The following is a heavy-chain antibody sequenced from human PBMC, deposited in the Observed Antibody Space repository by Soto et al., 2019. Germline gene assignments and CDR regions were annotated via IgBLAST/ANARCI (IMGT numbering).Heavy chain of an antibody. J-gene: IGHJ4*02. CDR2: IIPILGIA. CDR1: GGTFSSYT. D-gene: IGHD6-19*01. CDR3: ARVLNSSGFDY. V-gene: IGHV1-69*02. Sequence: SVKVSCKASGGTFSSYTISWVRQAPGQGLEWMGRIIPILGIANYAQKFQGRVTITADKSTSTAYMELSSLRSEDTAVYYCARVLNSSGFDYWGQGTLVTVSS.